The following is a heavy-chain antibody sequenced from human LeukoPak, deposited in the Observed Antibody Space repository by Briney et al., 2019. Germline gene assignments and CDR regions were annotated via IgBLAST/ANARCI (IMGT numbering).Heavy chain of an antibody. Sequence: SETLSLTCSVSGGSISSYYWSWLRQPPGKGLEWIGYIYSSGSTNYNPSLTSRVTISVDTSKNQFSLKLSSVTAADTAVYYCATARAPYGDYELGYWGQGPLITVSS. CDR1: GGSISSYY. CDR3: ATARAPYGDYELGY. J-gene: IGHJ4*02. D-gene: IGHD4-17*01. CDR2: IYSSGST. V-gene: IGHV4-59*08.